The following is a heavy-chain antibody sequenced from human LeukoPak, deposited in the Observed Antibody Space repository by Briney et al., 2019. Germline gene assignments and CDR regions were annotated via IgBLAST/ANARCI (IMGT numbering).Heavy chain of an antibody. Sequence: PGGSLRLSCEASGFTFSNYAMSWVRQAPGKGLEWVSGICGHGISIYYADSVKGRFTISRDNSKSTLYLVMNSLKTEDTAVYYCTTDPTYYDILTGYYSGPDYWGQGTLVTVSS. V-gene: IGHV3-23*01. J-gene: IGHJ4*02. CDR2: ICGHGISI. D-gene: IGHD3-9*01. CDR3: TTDPTYYDILTGYYSGPDY. CDR1: GFTFSNYA.